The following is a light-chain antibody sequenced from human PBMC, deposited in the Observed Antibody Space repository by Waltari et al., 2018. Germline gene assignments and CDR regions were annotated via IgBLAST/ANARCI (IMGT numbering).Light chain of an antibody. CDR2: GTS. Sequence: IVLTQSPDTLSLSPGERAALSCRASQSVSSSYLAWYQHKPGQAPRLLIHGTSSRATGVPDRCSGSGSGTDFTLTISGLEPEDFAVYYCQQYGRTFGQGTKVEVK. CDR3: QQYGRT. CDR1: QSVSSSY. V-gene: IGKV3-20*01. J-gene: IGKJ1*01.